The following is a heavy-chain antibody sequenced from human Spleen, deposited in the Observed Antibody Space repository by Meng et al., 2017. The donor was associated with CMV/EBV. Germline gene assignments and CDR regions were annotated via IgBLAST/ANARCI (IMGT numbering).Heavy chain of an antibody. Sequence: SETLSLTCTVSGYSISSGYYWGWIRQPPGKGLEWIGSIYHSGSTYYNPSLKSRVTISVDTSKNQFSLKLSSVTAADTAVYYCARLGEYCSSTSCYRDNWFDPWGQGTLVTVSS. CDR2: IYHSGST. D-gene: IGHD2-2*02. J-gene: IGHJ5*02. CDR3: ARLGEYCSSTSCYRDNWFDP. CDR1: GYSISSGYY. V-gene: IGHV4-38-2*02.